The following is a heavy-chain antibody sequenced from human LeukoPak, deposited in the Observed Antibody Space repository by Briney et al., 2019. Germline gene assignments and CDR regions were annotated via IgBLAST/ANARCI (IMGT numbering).Heavy chain of an antibody. CDR1: GASISSYY. D-gene: IGHD1-26*01. J-gene: IGHJ4*02. CDR3: ARVLHSFDY. CDR2: IYNNGST. V-gene: IGHV4-59*01. Sequence: PETLSLTCTVSGASISSYYWSWIRQPPGKGLEWIGYIYNNGSTNYNPSLKSRVTISVDTSKNQFSLKLSSVTAADTAVYYCARVLHSFDYWGQGTLVTVSS.